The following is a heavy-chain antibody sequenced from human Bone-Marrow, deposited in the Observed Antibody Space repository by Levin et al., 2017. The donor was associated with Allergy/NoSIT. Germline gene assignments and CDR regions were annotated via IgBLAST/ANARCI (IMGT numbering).Heavy chain of an antibody. CDR1: GFTFSNFA. CDR2: IGASGAQT. J-gene: IGHJ6*02. D-gene: IGHD4-17*01. Sequence: PGGSLRLSCAASGFTFSNFAMSWVRQAPGKGLEWVSGIGASGAQTSYADSVKGRFTVSRDNSENMLYLQMNSLRAEDTALYYCARPFGDYHSHYYYYGLDVWGQGTTVTVSS. CDR3: ARPFGDYHSHYYYYGLDV. V-gene: IGHV3-23*01.